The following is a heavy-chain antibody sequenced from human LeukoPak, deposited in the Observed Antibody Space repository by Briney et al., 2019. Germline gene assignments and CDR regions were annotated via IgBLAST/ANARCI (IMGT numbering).Heavy chain of an antibody. V-gene: IGHV4-38-2*02. J-gene: IGHJ5*02. CDR2: IYPTGST. CDR3: ARDRGIVVVTAIPSYNWFDP. D-gene: IGHD2-21*02. Sequence: SETLSLTCTVSGYSISSGYYWGWIRQPPGKGLEWIGNIYPTGSTYYNPSLKSRATISVDTSKNQFSLKLSSVTAADTAVYYCARDRGIVVVTAIPSYNWFDPWGQGTLVTVSS. CDR1: GYSISSGYY.